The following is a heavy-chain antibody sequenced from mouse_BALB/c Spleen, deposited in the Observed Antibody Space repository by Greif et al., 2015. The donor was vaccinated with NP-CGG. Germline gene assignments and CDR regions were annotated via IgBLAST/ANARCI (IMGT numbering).Heavy chain of an antibody. CDR1: GYSFTGYT. CDR2: INPYNGGT. D-gene: IGHD2-2*01. CDR3: ARKGYDAYYYAMDY. Sequence: EVKVVESGPEPVKPGASMKISCKASGYSFTGYTVNWVKQSHGKNLEWIGLINPYNGGTSYNQKFKGKATLTVDKSSSTAYMELLSLTSEDSAVYYCARKGYDAYYYAMDYWGQGTSVTVSS. V-gene: IGHV1-26*01. J-gene: IGHJ4*01.